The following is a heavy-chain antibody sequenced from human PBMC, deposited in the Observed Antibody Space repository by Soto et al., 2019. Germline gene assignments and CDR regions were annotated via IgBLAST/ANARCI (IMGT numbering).Heavy chain of an antibody. CDR2: IIPIFGTA. CDR3: AIRGDMTTVTTCYFDY. V-gene: IGHV1-69*01. D-gene: IGHD4-17*01. J-gene: IGHJ4*02. Sequence: QVQLGQSGAEVKKPGSSVKVSCKASGGTFSSYAISWVRQAPGQGLECLGGIIPIFGTANYAQKFQGRVTITADESTRTAYMELISLRAEDTAVYYCAIRGDMTTVTTCYFDYWGQGTLVTVSS. CDR1: GGTFSSYA.